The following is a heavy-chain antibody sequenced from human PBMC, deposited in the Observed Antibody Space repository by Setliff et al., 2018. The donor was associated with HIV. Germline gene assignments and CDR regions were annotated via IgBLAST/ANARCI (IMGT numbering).Heavy chain of an antibody. D-gene: IGHD6-19*01. CDR2: IYYSGST. Sequence: SETLSLTCTVSGGSISSGDYYWSWIRQPPGKGLEWIGYIYYSGSTYYNPPLKSRVTISVDTSKNQFSLKLSSVTAADTAVYYCARAKEGYGGWYYFDYWAQGTLVTVSS. CDR1: GGSISSGDYY. J-gene: IGHJ4*02. V-gene: IGHV4-30-4*08. CDR3: ARAKEGYGGWYYFDY.